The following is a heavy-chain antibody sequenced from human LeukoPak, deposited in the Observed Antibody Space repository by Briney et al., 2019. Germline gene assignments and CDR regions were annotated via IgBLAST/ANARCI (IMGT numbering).Heavy chain of an antibody. CDR3: AKDTASSWWYFDL. D-gene: IGHD5-18*01. CDR1: GFTFSRYA. CDR2: ISGSGGYT. Sequence: GGSLRLSCAASGFTFSRYAMSWVRQAPGKGLEWVSAISGSGGYTYYADSVKGRFTISRDNSKNTLYLQMNSLRAEDTAVYYCAKDTASSWWYFDLWGRGTLVTVSS. V-gene: IGHV3-23*01. J-gene: IGHJ2*01.